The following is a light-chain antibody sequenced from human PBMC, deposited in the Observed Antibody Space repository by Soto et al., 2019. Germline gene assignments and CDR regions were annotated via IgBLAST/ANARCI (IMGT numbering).Light chain of an antibody. V-gene: IGKV3-15*01. CDR2: GAS. CDR1: QSVSSN. J-gene: IGKJ3*01. CDR3: QQYNNWPPFT. Sequence: EIVMTQSPATLSVSPGERATLSCRASQSVSSNVAWYQQKPGQAPRLLIYGASTRGTGIPARFSGSGSGTEFTLTISRLQSEDFAVYYCQQYNNWPPFTFGPVTKVDVK.